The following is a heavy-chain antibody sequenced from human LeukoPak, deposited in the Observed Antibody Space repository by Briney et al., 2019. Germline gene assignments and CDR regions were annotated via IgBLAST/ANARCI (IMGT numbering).Heavy chain of an antibody. CDR1: GYTLTELS. Sequence: ASVKVSCKVSGYTLTELSMHWVRQAPGKGLEWMGGFDPEDGETIYAQKFQGRVTMTEDTSTDTAYMELSSLRSEDTAVYYSATRSLIWYSDYYYYYMDVWGKGTPVTVSS. V-gene: IGHV1-24*01. D-gene: IGHD2-8*01. J-gene: IGHJ6*03. CDR3: ATRSLIWYSDYYYYYMDV. CDR2: FDPEDGET.